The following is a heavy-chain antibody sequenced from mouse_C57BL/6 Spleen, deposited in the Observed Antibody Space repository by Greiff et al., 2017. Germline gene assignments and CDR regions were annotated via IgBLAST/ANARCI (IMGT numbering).Heavy chain of an antibody. CDR2: ISSGGDYI. V-gene: IGHV5-9-1*02. CDR1: GFTFSSYA. J-gene: IGHJ4*01. CDR3: TRAGGSSGYYAMDY. D-gene: IGHD3-2*02. Sequence: EVQRVESGEGLVKPGGSLKLSCAASGFTFSSYAMSWVRQTPEKRLEWVAYISSGGDYIYYADTVKGRFTISRDNARNTLYLQMSSLKSEDTAMYYCTRAGGSSGYYAMDYWGQGTSVTVSS.